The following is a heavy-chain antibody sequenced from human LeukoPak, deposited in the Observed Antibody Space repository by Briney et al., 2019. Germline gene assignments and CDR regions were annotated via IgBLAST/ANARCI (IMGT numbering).Heavy chain of an antibody. CDR3: ARVYPYSSSWGMDV. V-gene: IGHV4-4*02. D-gene: IGHD6-13*01. CDR2: IYHSGST. Sequence: SGSLSLTCAVSGGSISSTNWWSWVRQPPGKGLEWIGEIYHSGSTNYNPSLKSRVTISVDKSKNQFSLKLSSVTAADTAVYYCARVYPYSSSWGMDVWGQGTTVTGSS. J-gene: IGHJ6*02. CDR1: GGSISSTNW.